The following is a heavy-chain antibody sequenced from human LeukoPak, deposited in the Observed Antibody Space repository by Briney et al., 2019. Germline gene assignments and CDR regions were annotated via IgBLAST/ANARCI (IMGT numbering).Heavy chain of an antibody. D-gene: IGHD1-26*01. CDR2: IKQDGSEK. V-gene: IGHV3-7*01. Sequence: GGSLRLSCAASGLTFSSYWMSWVRQAPGKGLEWVANIKQDGSEKYYVDSVKGRFTISRDNAKNSLYLQMNSLRAEDTAVYYCAGDLSVRGRCYFDYWGQGTLVTVSS. CDR3: AGDLSVRGRCYFDY. CDR1: GLTFSSYW. J-gene: IGHJ4*02.